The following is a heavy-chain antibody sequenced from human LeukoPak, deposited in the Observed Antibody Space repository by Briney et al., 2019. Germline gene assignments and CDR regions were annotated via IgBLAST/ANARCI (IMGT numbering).Heavy chain of an antibody. CDR2: INHMGST. CDR1: GGSFSGYY. D-gene: IGHD5-24*01. Sequence: SETLSLTCAVYGGSFSGYYWSWIRQPPGKGLEWIGEINHMGSTNYNPSLKSRVTISVDTSKNQFSLKLSSVTAADTAVYYCARPVEMATYSWYFDLWGRGTLVTVSS. J-gene: IGHJ2*01. CDR3: ARPVEMATYSWYFDL. V-gene: IGHV4-34*01.